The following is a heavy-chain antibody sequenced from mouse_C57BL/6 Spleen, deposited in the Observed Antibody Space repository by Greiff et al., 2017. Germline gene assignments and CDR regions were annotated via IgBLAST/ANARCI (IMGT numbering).Heavy chain of an antibody. Sequence: EVKLQESGPELVKPGASVKISCKASGYSFTDYNMNWVKQSNGKSLEWIGVINPNYGTTSYNQKFKGKATLTVDQSSSTAYMQLNSLTSEDSAVYYCARCGLYGSSCYAMDYWGQGTSVTVSS. D-gene: IGHD1-1*01. CDR2: INPNYGTT. CDR3: ARCGLYGSSCYAMDY. V-gene: IGHV1-39*01. CDR1: GYSFTDYN. J-gene: IGHJ4*01.